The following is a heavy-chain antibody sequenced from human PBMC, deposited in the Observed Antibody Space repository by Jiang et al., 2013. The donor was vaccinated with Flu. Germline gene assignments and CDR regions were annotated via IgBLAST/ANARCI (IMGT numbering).Heavy chain of an antibody. Sequence: VQLVESGGGLVKPGGSLRLSCAASGFTFSSYTMNWVRQAPGKGLEWVSYISGSGSTIYYADSVKGRFTISRDNARNSLYLQMNSLRAEDTAVYYCARDNDGDYYFDYWGQGTLVTVSS. CDR1: GFTFSSYT. V-gene: IGHV3-21*05. CDR3: ARDNDGDYYFDY. CDR2: ISGSGSTI. J-gene: IGHJ4*02. D-gene: IGHD4-17*01.